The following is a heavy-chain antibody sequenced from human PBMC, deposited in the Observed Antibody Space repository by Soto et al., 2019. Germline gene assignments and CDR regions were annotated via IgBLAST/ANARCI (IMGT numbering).Heavy chain of an antibody. CDR1: GDTFNSYV. CDR2: IIPIIGVT. Sequence: QVQLVQSGAEVKRPGSSAKVSCESSGDTFNSYVISWVRQAPGQGLEWMGGIIPIIGVTHYAQKFQGRVTISALRSTGTAYMELTNLGFEDTALYYCARESLGAKGADHWGQGTLVTVSS. D-gene: IGHD3-16*01. J-gene: IGHJ4*02. V-gene: IGHV1-69*17. CDR3: ARESLGAKGADH.